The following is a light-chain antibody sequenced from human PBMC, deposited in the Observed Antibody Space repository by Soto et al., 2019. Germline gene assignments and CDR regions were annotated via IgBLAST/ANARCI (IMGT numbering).Light chain of an antibody. Sequence: EIVLTQSPGTLSLSPGESATLSCRASQSVSSSYLACYQQKPGQAPRLLIYGASSRATGIPDRFSGSGSGTDFTLTISRLEPEDFAVYYCLQYGRSPPGTFGQGTKVEIK. CDR1: QSVSSSY. J-gene: IGKJ1*01. CDR2: GAS. CDR3: LQYGRSPPGT. V-gene: IGKV3-20*01.